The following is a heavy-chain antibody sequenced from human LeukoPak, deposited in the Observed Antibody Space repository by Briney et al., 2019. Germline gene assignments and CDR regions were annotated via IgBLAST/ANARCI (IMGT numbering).Heavy chain of an antibody. CDR1: GGSISSYY. D-gene: IGHD1-26*01. J-gene: IGHJ4*02. CDR3: AIVGATGGVY. V-gene: IGHV4-59*01. Sequence: SETLSLTXTVSGGSISSYYWSWIRQPPGKGLEWIGYIYYSGSTNYNPSLKSRVTISVDTSKNQFSLKLSSVTAADTAVYYCAIVGATGGVYWGQGTLVTVSS. CDR2: IYYSGST.